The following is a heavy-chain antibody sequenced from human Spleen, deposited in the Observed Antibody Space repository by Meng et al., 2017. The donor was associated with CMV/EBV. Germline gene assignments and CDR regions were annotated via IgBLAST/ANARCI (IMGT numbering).Heavy chain of an antibody. CDR1: GFTLSSYG. D-gene: IGHD4-17*01. Sequence: GGSLRLSCAASGFTLSSYGMHWVRQAPGKGLEWVAFIRYDGSNTYYADSVKGRFTISRDNSKNTLYLQMNSLRAEDTAVYYCAKGITTVSTQGKYYSYHGLDVWGQGTTVTVSS. CDR2: IRYDGSNT. J-gene: IGHJ6*02. CDR3: AKGITTVSTQGKYYSYHGLDV. V-gene: IGHV3-30*02.